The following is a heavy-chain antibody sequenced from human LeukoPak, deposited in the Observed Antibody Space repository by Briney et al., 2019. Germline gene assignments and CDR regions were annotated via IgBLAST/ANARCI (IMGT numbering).Heavy chain of an antibody. CDR3: ATVKSGSYRNNWFDP. J-gene: IGHJ5*02. D-gene: IGHD1-26*01. CDR2: FDPEDGET. V-gene: IGHV1-24*01. Sequence: ASVKVSCTVSGYTLTELSMHWVRQAPGKGLEWMGGFDPEDGETIYAQKFQGRVTMTEDTSTDTAYMELSSLRSEDTAVYYCATVKSGSYRNNWFDPWGQGTLVTVSS. CDR1: GYTLTELS.